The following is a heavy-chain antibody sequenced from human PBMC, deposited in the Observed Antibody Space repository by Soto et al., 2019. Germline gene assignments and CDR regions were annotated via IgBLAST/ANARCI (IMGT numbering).Heavy chain of an antibody. CDR3: AKDMLSRQQLVGVYFDY. V-gene: IGHV3-9*01. J-gene: IGHJ4*02. Sequence: GGSLRLSCAASGFTFDDYAMHWLRQAPGKGLEWISGITWNSNSIGYADSVRGRFTISRDNAKNSLYLQMNSLRVEDTALYYGAKDMLSRQQLVGVYFDYWGRGSLVTVSS. CDR1: GFTFDDYA. CDR2: ITWNSNSI. D-gene: IGHD3-3*01.